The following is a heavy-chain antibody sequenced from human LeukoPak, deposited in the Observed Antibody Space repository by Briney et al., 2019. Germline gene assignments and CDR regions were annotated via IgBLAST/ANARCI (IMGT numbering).Heavy chain of an antibody. CDR2: ISAYNGNT. V-gene: IGHV1-18*01. D-gene: IGHD3-22*01. Sequence: ASVKVSCKASGYTFTSYGISWVRQAPGQGLEWMGWISAYNGNTNYAQKLQGRVTMTTDTSTSTAYMELRSLRSEDTAVYYCARVGYYYDSSGYWGVYYYYYMDVWGKGTTVTVSS. CDR1: GYTFTSYG. J-gene: IGHJ6*03. CDR3: ARVGYYYDSSGYWGVYYYYYMDV.